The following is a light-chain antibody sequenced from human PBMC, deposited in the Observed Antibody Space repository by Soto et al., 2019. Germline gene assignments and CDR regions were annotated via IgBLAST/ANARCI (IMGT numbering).Light chain of an antibody. V-gene: IGKV3-20*01. CDR3: QQYGSSPRT. Sequence: EIVLTQSPGTLSLSPGERATLSCRASQSVSSSYLAWYQQKPGQAPRLVIYGASSRATGIPDRFLGSGSGTDFTLTISRLEPEDFAVYYCQQYGSSPRTFGQGTKVEI. CDR1: QSVSSSY. J-gene: IGKJ1*01. CDR2: GAS.